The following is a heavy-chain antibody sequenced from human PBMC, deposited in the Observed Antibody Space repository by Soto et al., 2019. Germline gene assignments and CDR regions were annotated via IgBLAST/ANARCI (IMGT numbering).Heavy chain of an antibody. J-gene: IGHJ4*02. CDR3: AAMVRGVNYFDY. V-gene: IGHV1-3*01. CDR1: GYTFTSYA. Sequence: QVPLVQSGAEVKKPGASVKVSCKASGYTFTSYAMHWVRQAPGQRLEWMGWINAGNGNTKYSQKFQGRVTITRDTSASTAYMELSSLRSEDTAVYYCAAMVRGVNYFDYWGQGTLVTVSS. D-gene: IGHD3-10*01. CDR2: INAGNGNT.